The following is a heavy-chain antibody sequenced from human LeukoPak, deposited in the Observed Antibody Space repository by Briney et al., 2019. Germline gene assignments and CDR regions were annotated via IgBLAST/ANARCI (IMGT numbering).Heavy chain of an antibody. J-gene: IGHJ4*02. CDR2: IYSDGTT. CDR1: GFTVSSNY. Sequence: PGGSLRLSCAASGFTVSSNYMSWVRQAPGKGLEWVSVIYSDGTTYYADSVKGRFAISTDNFKNTVYLQMNTLTVDDTALYYRASRSGHWDFWGPGTLVTVSS. V-gene: IGHV3-53*01. D-gene: IGHD2-15*01. CDR3: ASRSGHWDF.